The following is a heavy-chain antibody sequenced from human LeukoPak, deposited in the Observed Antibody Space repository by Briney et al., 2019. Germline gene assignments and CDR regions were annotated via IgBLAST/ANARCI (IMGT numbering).Heavy chain of an antibody. CDR3: ARVDTEYCTNGVCYEMDWFDP. D-gene: IGHD2-8*01. CDR1: GGSISSYY. Sequence: SETLSLTCTVSGGSISSYYWSWIRQHAGKGLEWIGCIYTSGSTNYNPSLKSRVTMSVDTSKNQFSLKLSSVTAADTAVYYCARVDTEYCTNGVCYEMDWFDPWGQGTLVTVSS. CDR2: IYTSGST. J-gene: IGHJ5*02. V-gene: IGHV4-4*07.